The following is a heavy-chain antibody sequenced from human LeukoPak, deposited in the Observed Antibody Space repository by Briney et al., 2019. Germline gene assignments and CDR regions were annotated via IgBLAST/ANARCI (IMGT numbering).Heavy chain of an antibody. CDR2: LYPGDSDT. CDR3: ARRHKRGAYSYGVDY. CDR1: GYSLTNYW. Sequence: GESLKISCMGSGYSLTNYWIAGVRQMPGKGLEWRGILYPGDSDTRYSPSFQGQVTISADKSITTAYLQWNSLKASDTAMYYCARRHKRGAYSYGVDYWGQGTLVTVSS. J-gene: IGHJ4*02. D-gene: IGHD5-18*01. V-gene: IGHV5-51*01.